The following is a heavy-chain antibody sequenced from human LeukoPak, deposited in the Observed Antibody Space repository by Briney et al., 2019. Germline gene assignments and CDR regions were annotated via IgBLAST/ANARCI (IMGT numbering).Heavy chain of an antibody. V-gene: IGHV3-7*01. CDR2: IKQDGSEK. Sequence: PGGSLRLSCAASGFTFRSYWMTWVRQAPGKGLEWVANIKQDGSEKYYVDSVKGRFTISRDNAKNSLYLQMNSLRAEDTAVYYCARLTRYCSGGSCYYDYWGQGTLVTVSS. CDR1: GFTFRSYW. D-gene: IGHD2-15*01. J-gene: IGHJ4*02. CDR3: ARLTRYCSGGSCYYDY.